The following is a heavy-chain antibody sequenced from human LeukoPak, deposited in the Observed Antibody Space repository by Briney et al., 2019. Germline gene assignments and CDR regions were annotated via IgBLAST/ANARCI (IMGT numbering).Heavy chain of an antibody. Sequence: SQTLSLTCTVSGGSISSGSYYWSWIGQPAGKGLEWIGRIYTSGSTNYNPSLKSRVTISVDTSKNQFSLKLSSVTAADTAVYYCARDVSFDPWGQGTLVTVSS. V-gene: IGHV4-61*02. J-gene: IGHJ5*02. CDR2: IYTSGST. CDR1: GGSISSGSYY. CDR3: ARDVSFDP.